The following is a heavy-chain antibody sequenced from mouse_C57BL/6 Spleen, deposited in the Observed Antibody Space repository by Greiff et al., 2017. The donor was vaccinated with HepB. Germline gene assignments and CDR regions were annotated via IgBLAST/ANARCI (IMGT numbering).Heavy chain of an antibody. Sequence: VQLQQSGAELVRPGASVTLSCKASGYTFTDYEMHWVKQTPVHGLEWIGAIDPETGGTAYNQKFKGKAILTADKSSSTAYMELRSLTSEDSAVYYCTRWPPRGFAYWGQGTLVTVSA. CDR3: TRWPPRGFAY. CDR1: GYTFTDYE. J-gene: IGHJ3*01. CDR2: IDPETGGT. V-gene: IGHV1-15*01.